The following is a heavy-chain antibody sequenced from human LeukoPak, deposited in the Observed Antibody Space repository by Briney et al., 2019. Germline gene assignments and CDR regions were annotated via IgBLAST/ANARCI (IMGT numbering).Heavy chain of an antibody. CDR1: GYTFTSNY. D-gene: IGHD1-1*01. Sequence: ASVKVSCKAFGYTFTSNYMHWVRQAPGQGLEWMGVISPNGGSTNYAQKFQGRVTLTRDMSTSTAYLELSSLRSEDTAIYYCVINGGRWEHFDFGGQGNLATVSA. CDR3: VINGGRWEHFDF. J-gene: IGHJ4*02. V-gene: IGHV1-46*01. CDR2: ISPNGGST.